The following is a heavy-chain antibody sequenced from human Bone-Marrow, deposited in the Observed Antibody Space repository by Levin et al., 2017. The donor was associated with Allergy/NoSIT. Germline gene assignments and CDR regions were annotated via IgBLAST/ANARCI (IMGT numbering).Heavy chain of an antibody. Sequence: GGSLRLSCAASGFTVSSTYMNWVRQAPGKGLEWVSVIYSGGSTNYADSVKGRFTISRDNPKNTLFLQMNSLRAEDTAVYYCAGLSSQLIGVVNWYFDLWGRGTLVTVSS. CDR1: GFTVSSTY. CDR2: IYSGGST. D-gene: IGHD3-22*01. V-gene: IGHV3-53*01. CDR3: AGLSSQLIGVVNWYFDL. J-gene: IGHJ2*01.